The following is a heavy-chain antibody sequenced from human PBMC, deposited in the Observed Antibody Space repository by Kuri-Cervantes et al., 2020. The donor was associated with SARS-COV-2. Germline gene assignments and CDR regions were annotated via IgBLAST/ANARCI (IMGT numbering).Heavy chain of an antibody. V-gene: IGHV3-30*04. J-gene: IGHJ4*02. CDR2: ISYDGSNK. D-gene: IGHD7-27*01. Sequence: GESLKISCAASGFTFSSYAMHWVRQAPGKGLEWVAVISYDGSNKYYADSVKGRFTISRDNAKNSLYLQMNSLRAEDTAVYYCARVGWGSPFDYWGQGNRVTGSS. CDR1: GFTFSSYA. CDR3: ARVGWGSPFDY.